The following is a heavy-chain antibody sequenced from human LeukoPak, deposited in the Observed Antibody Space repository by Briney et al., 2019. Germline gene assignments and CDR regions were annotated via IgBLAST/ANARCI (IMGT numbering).Heavy chain of an antibody. Sequence: GGSQRLSCAASGFRFYDYYFSWLRQAPGKGLEWISFVSASGNILDHADSVKGRFTISRDNAKNSVYLQMNNVQAEDTAVYHCARHMVCSPCDYWRPGTLVTVSS. CDR1: GFRFYDYY. V-gene: IGHV3-11*01. D-gene: IGHD3-10*01. CDR3: ARHMVCSPCDY. CDR2: VSASGNIL. J-gene: IGHJ4*02.